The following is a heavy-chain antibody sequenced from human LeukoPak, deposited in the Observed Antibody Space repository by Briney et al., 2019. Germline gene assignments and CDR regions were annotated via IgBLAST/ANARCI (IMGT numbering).Heavy chain of an antibody. J-gene: IGHJ4*02. D-gene: IGHD2-21*02. CDR2: ISSSSSYI. V-gene: IGHV3-21*01. CDR3: ARDTLAYRGGDCYPNFDY. CDR1: GFTFSSYS. Sequence: GGSLRLSCAASGFTFSSYSMNWVRQAPGKGLEWVSSISSSSSYIYYADSVKGRFTISRDNAKNSLYLQMNSLRAEDTAVYYCARDTLAYRGGDCYPNFDYWGQGTLVTVSS.